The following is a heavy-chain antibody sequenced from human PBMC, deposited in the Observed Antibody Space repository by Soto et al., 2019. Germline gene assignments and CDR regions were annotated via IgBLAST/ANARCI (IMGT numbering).Heavy chain of an antibody. Sequence: SETLSLTCTVSGGSISSYYWSWIRQPPGKGLEWIGYIYYSGSTNYNPSLKSRVTISVDTSKNQFSLKLSSVTAADTAVYYCAREGVAGTPGIVDPWGQGTLVTVSS. V-gene: IGHV4-59*01. CDR1: GGSISSYY. CDR3: AREGVAGTPGIVDP. J-gene: IGHJ5*02. D-gene: IGHD6-19*01. CDR2: IYYSGST.